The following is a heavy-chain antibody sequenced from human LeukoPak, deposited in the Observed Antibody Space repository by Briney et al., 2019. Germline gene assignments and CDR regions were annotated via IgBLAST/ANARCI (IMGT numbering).Heavy chain of an antibody. CDR3: ARDRGSHPTWELSGFDY. J-gene: IGHJ4*02. Sequence: HPGGSLRLSCAVSGFIFSDFSMSWVRQAPGKGLEWVAKMNENGNEKFYVDSVKGRFTISRDNAKNSLYLQINSLRAEDTAVYYCARDRGSHPTWELSGFDYWGQGTLVTVSS. V-gene: IGHV3-7*01. CDR1: GFIFSDFS. CDR2: MNENGNEK. D-gene: IGHD1-26*01.